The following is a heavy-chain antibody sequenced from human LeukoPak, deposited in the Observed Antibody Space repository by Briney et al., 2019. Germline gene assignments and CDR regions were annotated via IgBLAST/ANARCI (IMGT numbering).Heavy chain of an antibody. V-gene: IGHV3-30*18. CDR3: ANDVDRYYGSGSYPKAPFDY. CDR2: ISYDGSNK. D-gene: IGHD3-10*01. J-gene: IGHJ4*02. Sequence: PGGSLRLSCAASGFTFSSYGMHWVRQAPGKGLEWVAVISYDGSNKYYADSVKGRFTISRDNSKNTLYLQMNSLRAEDTAVYYCANDVDRYYGSGSYPKAPFDYWGQGTLVTVSS. CDR1: GFTFSSYG.